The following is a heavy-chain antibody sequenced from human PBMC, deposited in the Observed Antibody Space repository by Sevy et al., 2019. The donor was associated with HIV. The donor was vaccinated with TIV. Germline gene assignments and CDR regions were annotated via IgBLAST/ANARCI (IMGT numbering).Heavy chain of an antibody. CDR3: ARVAHGVTLWPRFDY. CDR2: INPNSGGT. CDR1: GYIFTNFY. J-gene: IGHJ4*02. Sequence: ASVKVSCKASGYIFTNFYMYWVRQAPGEGLEWMGWINPNSGGTSYAQNFQGRVTMTRDTSITTAYMDLSRLRSDDTAVYYCARVAHGVTLWPRFDYWGQGTLVTVSS. V-gene: IGHV1-2*02. D-gene: IGHD2-21*02.